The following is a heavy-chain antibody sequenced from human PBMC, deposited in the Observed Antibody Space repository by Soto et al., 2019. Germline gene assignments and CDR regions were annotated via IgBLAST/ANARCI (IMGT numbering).Heavy chain of an antibody. D-gene: IGHD3-22*01. V-gene: IGHV1-69*13. CDR3: ASMGTYYYDSSHVLNWYFDL. CDR2: IIPIFGTA. J-gene: IGHJ2*01. CDR1: GXTFSSYA. Sequence: SVKVSCKASGXTFSSYAISWVRQAPGQGLEWMGGIIPIFGTANYAQKFQGRVTITADESTSTAYMELSSLRSEDTAVYYCASMGTYYYDSSHVLNWYFDLWGRGTLVTVSS.